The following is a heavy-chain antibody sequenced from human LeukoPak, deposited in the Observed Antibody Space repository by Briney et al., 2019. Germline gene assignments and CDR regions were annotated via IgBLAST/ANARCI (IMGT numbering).Heavy chain of an antibody. J-gene: IGHJ4*02. CDR2: FDPEDGET. V-gene: IGHV1-24*01. Sequence: ASVKVSCKVSGYTLTELSMHWVRQAPGKGLEWMGRFDPEDGETIYAQKFQGRVTMTEDTSTDTAYMELSSLRSEDTAVYYCATSKSYYYGSGSYWGFDYWGQGTLVTVSS. CDR3: ATSKSYYYGSGSYWGFDY. CDR1: GYTLTELS. D-gene: IGHD3-10*01.